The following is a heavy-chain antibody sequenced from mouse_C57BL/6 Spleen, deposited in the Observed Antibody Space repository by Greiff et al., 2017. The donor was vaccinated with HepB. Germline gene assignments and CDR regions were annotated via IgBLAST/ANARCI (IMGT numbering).Heavy chain of an antibody. CDR2: ISSGSSTI. CDR3: ERQDDYGSSSRYFDV. J-gene: IGHJ1*03. V-gene: IGHV5-17*01. D-gene: IGHD1-1*01. CDR1: GFTFSDYG. Sequence: EVMLVESGGGLVKPGGSLKLSCAASGFTFSDYGMHWVRQAPEKGLEWVAYISSGSSTIYYADTVKGRFTISRDNAKNTLFLQMTSLRSEDTARYYCERQDDYGSSSRYFDVWGTGTTVTVSS.